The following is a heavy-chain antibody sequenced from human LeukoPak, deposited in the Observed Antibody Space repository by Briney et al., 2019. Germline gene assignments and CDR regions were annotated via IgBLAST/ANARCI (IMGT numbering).Heavy chain of an antibody. CDR1: GFTFSSYG. CDR3: ARGGFTGTSCPYFDY. D-gene: IGHD2-2*01. V-gene: IGHV3-30*03. Sequence: HPGGSLRLSCAASGFTFSSYGMHWVRQAPGKGLEWVAVISYDGSNKYYADSVKGRFTISRDNAKNTLYLKMNTLRAEDTAIYFCARGGFTGTSCPYFDYWGQGTLVTVSS. J-gene: IGHJ4*02. CDR2: ISYDGSNK.